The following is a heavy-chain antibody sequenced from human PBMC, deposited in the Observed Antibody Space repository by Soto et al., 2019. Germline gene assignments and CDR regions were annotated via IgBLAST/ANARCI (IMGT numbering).Heavy chain of an antibody. CDR1: GFTFDDYA. D-gene: IGHD3-10*01. Sequence: EVQLVESGGGLVQPGRSLRLSCAASGFTFDDYAMHWVRQAPGKGLEWFSGISWNSGSLGYADSVKGRFTISRDNAKNSLYLQMNSLRAEDTALYYCAKDFDRGVIRYYFAYWGQGTLVTVSS. V-gene: IGHV3-9*01. J-gene: IGHJ4*02. CDR3: AKDFDRGVIRYYFAY. CDR2: ISWNSGSL.